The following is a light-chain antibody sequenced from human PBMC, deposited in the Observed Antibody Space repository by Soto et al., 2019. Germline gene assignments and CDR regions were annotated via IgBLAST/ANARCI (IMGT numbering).Light chain of an antibody. CDR2: SNN. Sequence: QSVLTQPPSVSGTPGQRVTISCSGSSSNIGSNTVNWYQQLPGTAPKLLIYSNNQRPSGVPDRFSGSKSGTSASLAISGLQSEDEADYYCAAWDDSLNGHVAFGGGTQLTVL. CDR1: SSNIGSNT. J-gene: IGLJ2*01. V-gene: IGLV1-44*01. CDR3: AAWDDSLNGHVA.